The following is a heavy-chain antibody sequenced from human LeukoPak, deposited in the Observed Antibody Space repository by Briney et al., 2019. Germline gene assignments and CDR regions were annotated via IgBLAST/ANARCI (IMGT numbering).Heavy chain of an antibody. D-gene: IGHD2-2*01. J-gene: IGHJ4*02. CDR2: ISGGGSTT. V-gene: IGHV3-23*01. CDR3: AKATGDQPLEYPFDY. CDR1: GFTFSSYG. Sequence: GGSLRLSCAASGFTFSSYGMSWVRQAPGKGLEWVSDISGGGSTTYYADSVKGRFAISRDNSKNTLYLQMNSLRAEDTAVYYCAKATGDQPLEYPFDYWGQGALVTASS.